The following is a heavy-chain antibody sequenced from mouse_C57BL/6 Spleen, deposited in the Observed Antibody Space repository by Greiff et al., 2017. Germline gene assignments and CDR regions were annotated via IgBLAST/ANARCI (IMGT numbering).Heavy chain of an antibody. V-gene: IGHV1-82*01. CDR3: ARRGYNSPFDY. Sequence: QVQLQQSGPELVKPGASVKISCKASGYAFSSSWMNWVKQRPGKGLEWIGRIYPGDGDTNYNGKFKGKATLTADKSSSTAYMQLSSLTSEDSAVYHCARRGYNSPFDYWGQGTTLTVSS. CDR1: GYAFSSSW. CDR2: IYPGDGDT. D-gene: IGHD1-3*01. J-gene: IGHJ2*01.